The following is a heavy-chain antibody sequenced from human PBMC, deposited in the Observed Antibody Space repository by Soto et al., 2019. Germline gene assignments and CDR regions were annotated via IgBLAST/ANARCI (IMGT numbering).Heavy chain of an antibody. Sequence: PGGSLRLSCAASGFTFSSYAMSWVRQDPGKGMEWVSAISGSGGSTYYADSVKGRFTISSDNSKNTLYLQMNSLRAEDTAVYYCAKDRYSSSWFDYWGQGTLVTVSS. V-gene: IGHV3-23*01. J-gene: IGHJ4*02. D-gene: IGHD6-13*01. CDR3: AKDRYSSSWFDY. CDR2: ISGSGGST. CDR1: GFTFSSYA.